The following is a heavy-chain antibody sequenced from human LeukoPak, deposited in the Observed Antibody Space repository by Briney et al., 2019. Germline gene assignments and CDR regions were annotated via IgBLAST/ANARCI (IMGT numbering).Heavy chain of an antibody. Sequence: GGSLRLSCAASGFTFSSYAMSWVRQAPGKGLEWVSAISGSGGSTYYADSVKGRFTISRDNSQNTLYLQMNSLRAEDTAVYYCAKDGVERWLHPLDYWGQGTLVTVSS. CDR3: AKDGVERWLHPLDY. D-gene: IGHD5-24*01. V-gene: IGHV3-23*01. J-gene: IGHJ4*02. CDR2: ISGSGGST. CDR1: GFTFSSYA.